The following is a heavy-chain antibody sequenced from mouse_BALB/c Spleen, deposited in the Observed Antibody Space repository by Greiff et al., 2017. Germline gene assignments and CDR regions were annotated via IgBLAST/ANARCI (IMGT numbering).Heavy chain of an antibody. Sequence: VQLQQSGPSLVKPSQSLSLTCSASGDSITSGYLHWVRHFPGHKLEYMGYISHSGSTYYNPSLKSRISITRDTSTNQDYMQLNSVTTEDTATYYCARYDYDNGVYFDYWGQGTTLTVSA. D-gene: IGHD2-4*01. CDR2: ISHSGST. CDR1: GDSITSGY. CDR3: ARYDYDNGVYFDY. V-gene: IGHV3-8*02. J-gene: IGHJ2*01.